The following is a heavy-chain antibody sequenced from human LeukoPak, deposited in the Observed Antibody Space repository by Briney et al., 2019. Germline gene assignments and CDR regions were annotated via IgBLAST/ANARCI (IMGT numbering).Heavy chain of an antibody. CDR1: GFTFSSYG. V-gene: IGHV3-33*06. Sequence: PGGSLRLSCAASGFTFSSYGMHWVRQAPGKGLEWVAVIWYDGSNKYYADSVKGRFTISRDNSKNTLYLQMNNLRAEDTAVYYCAKDRSFYDSSGYYDYWGQGTLVTVSS. CDR2: IWYDGSNK. CDR3: AKDRSFYDSSGYYDY. J-gene: IGHJ4*02. D-gene: IGHD3-22*01.